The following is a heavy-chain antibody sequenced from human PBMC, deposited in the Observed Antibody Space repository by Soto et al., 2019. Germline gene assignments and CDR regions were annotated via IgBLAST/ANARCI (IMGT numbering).Heavy chain of an antibody. D-gene: IGHD3-16*01. J-gene: IGHJ5*02. CDR1: GVSIDNFF. CDR3: ARDPVRITVSSKPLGEWFAP. V-gene: IGHV4-4*07. CDR2: LAGTTAYMSEGAAL. Sequence: QVQLQESGPGLLRPSETLSLTCTVSGVSIDNFFWSWIRQIPGKGLEWIGYGSLAGTTAYMSEGAALKYIPCLEYRATRALAFSTTQLSRKLTTATAADTAVYSCARDPVRITVSSKPLGEWFAPWGQGALVTDSS.